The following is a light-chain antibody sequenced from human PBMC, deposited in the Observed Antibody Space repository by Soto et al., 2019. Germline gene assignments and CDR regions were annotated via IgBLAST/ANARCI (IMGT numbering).Light chain of an antibody. J-gene: IGLJ2*01. CDR3: SSYAGNNNFVV. Sequence: QSALTQPPSASGSPGQSVTISCTGTSSDVGNYNYVSWYRQYPGKAPKLMIYEVTKRPAGVPDRLSGSKFGNTASLPVSGLQAEDEATYYCSSYAGNNNFVVFGGGTKVTVL. CDR2: EVT. CDR1: SSDVGNYNY. V-gene: IGLV2-8*01.